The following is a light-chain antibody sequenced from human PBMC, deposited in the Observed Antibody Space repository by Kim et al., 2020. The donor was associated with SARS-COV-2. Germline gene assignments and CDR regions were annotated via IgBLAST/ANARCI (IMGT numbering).Light chain of an antibody. CDR3: NSRDSSGNHLV. CDR1: SLRSYY. Sequence: SSELTQDPAVSVALGQTVRITCQGDSLRSYYASWYQQKPGQAPVLVIYGKNNRPSGISDRFSGSSSGNTASLTITGAQAEDDADYYCNSRDSSGNHLVFGGGTQLTVL. CDR2: GKN. V-gene: IGLV3-19*01. J-gene: IGLJ2*01.